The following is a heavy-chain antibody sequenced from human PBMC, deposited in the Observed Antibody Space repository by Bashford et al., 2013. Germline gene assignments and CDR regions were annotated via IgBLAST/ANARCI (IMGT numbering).Heavy chain of an antibody. Sequence: ASVKVSCKASGYTFSGYYMYWVRQAPGQGLEWMGWIDPNSGVTNYAQNFQGRVTMTRDTSISTAYMELSRLRSDDTAVYYCARVVGSTDAFDIWGQGTMVTVSS. CDR2: IDPNSGVT. V-gene: IGHV1-2*02. CDR1: GYTFSGYY. D-gene: IGHD1-26*01. J-gene: IGHJ3*02. CDR3: ARVVGSTDAFDI.